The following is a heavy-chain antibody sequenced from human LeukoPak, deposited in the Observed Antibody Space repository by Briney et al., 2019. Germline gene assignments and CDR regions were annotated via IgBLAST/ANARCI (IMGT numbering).Heavy chain of an antibody. Sequence: PGRSLRLSCAASGFTFSSYAMHWVRQAPGKGLEWVAVMSYDGSNKYYADSVKGRFTISRDNSKNTLYLQMNSLRAEDTAVYYCARGGVVVITPFDYWGQGTLVTVSS. V-gene: IGHV3-30*04. CDR2: MSYDGSNK. CDR1: GFTFSSYA. J-gene: IGHJ4*02. CDR3: ARGGVVVITPFDY. D-gene: IGHD3-22*01.